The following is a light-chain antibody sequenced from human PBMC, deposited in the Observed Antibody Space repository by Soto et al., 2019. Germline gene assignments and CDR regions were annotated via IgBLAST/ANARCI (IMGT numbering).Light chain of an antibody. V-gene: IGKV3-20*01. CDR1: QSVSSN. Sequence: EIVMTQSPGTLSVSPGERATLSCRASQSVSSNLAWYQQKPGQAPRLLIYGASSRATGIPDRFSGSGSGTDFTLTISRLEPEDFAVYFCQQYGTSLPFTFGQGTKVDIK. CDR2: GAS. CDR3: QQYGTSLPFT. J-gene: IGKJ2*01.